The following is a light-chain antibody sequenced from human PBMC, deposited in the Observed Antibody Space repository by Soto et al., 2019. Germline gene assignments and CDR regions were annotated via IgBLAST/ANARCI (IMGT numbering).Light chain of an antibody. Sequence: GDRVSITCRASQGIRNDLGWYQQKPGKAPKLLIYAAASLQTGIPSRFSGSGSGTDFTLTISSLQPEDFAVYYCQQYDSSPRTFGQGTKVDIK. CDR3: QQYDSSPRT. V-gene: IGKV1-6*01. CDR1: QGIRND. CDR2: AAA. J-gene: IGKJ1*01.